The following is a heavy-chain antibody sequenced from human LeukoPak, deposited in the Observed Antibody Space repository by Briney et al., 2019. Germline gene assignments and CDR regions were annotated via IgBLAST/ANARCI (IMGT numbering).Heavy chain of an antibody. CDR3: AKKVDGRFEFDY. J-gene: IGHJ4*02. V-gene: IGHV3-23*01. D-gene: IGHD1-26*01. CDR1: GFTFSSYA. Sequence: GGSLRLSCAASGFTFSSYAMSWVRQAPGKGLEWVSAISGSGGSTYYADSVKGRFTISRDDSKNTLYLQMNSLRAEDTAVYYCAKKVDGRFEFDYWGQGTLVTVSS. CDR2: ISGSGGST.